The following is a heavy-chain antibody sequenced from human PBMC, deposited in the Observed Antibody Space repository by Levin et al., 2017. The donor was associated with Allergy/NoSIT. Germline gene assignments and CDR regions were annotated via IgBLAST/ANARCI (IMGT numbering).Heavy chain of an antibody. Sequence: GESLKISCQGSGYSFTSYWIGWVRQMPGKGLEWMGIIYPGDSDTRYSPSFQGQVTIPADKSISTAYLQWSSLKASDTAIYYCARRGTRDYYYYMDGWGKGTTVTVSS. V-gene: IGHV5-51*01. J-gene: IGHJ6*03. CDR2: IYPGDSDT. D-gene: IGHD1-1*01. CDR1: GYSFTSYW. CDR3: ARRGTRDYYYYMDG.